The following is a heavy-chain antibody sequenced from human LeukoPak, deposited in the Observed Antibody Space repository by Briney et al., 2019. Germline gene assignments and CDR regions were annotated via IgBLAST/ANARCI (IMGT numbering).Heavy chain of an antibody. V-gene: IGHV4-4*07. CDR3: ARVRCGGDCYSHNWFDP. Sequence: SETLSLTCTVSGGSISSYYWSWIRQPAGKGLEWIGRIYTSGSTNYNPSLKSRVTMSVDTSKNQFSLKLSSVTAADTAVYYCARVRCGGDCYSHNWFDPWGQGTLVTVSS. CDR2: IYTSGST. J-gene: IGHJ5*02. CDR1: GGSISSYY. D-gene: IGHD2-21*02.